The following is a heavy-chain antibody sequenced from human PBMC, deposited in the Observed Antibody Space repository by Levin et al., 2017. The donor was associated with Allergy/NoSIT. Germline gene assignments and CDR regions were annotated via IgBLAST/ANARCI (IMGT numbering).Heavy chain of an antibody. V-gene: IGHV3-30*18. D-gene: IGHD3-3*01. CDR1: GFPFRSYA. J-gene: IGHJ6*02. CDR2: ISYDGNYK. Sequence: LSLTCAGSGFPFRSYAFHWVRQAPGKGLEWMAVISYDGNYKHYADSLKGRVTISRDNSKTTLYLQMNSLRPDDTAVYYCAKAGHDVTSGSFFHGMDVWGQGTTVTVS. CDR3: AKAGHDVTSGSFFHGMDV.